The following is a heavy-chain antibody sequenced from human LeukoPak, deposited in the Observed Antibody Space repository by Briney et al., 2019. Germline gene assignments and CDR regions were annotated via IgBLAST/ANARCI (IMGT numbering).Heavy chain of an antibody. CDR1: GGSISSYY. CDR3: ARPQLEQDAFDI. D-gene: IGHD1-1*01. V-gene: IGHV4-59*01. CDR2: IYYSGST. J-gene: IGHJ3*02. Sequence: PSETLSLTCTVSGGSISSYYCSWIRQPPGKGLEWIGYIYYSGSTNYNPSLKSRVTISVDTSKNQFSLKLSSVTAADTAVYYCARPQLEQDAFDIWGQGTMVTVSS.